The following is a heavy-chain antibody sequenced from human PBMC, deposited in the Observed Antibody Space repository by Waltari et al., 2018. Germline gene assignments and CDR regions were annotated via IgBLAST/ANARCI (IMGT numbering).Heavy chain of an antibody. Sequence: EVLLVESGGGLVQTGGSLRLSCAASRFTFSNYWMNWVRQAPGKGLEWEANINQDGSEEYYVDSGKGRFTISRDNAKNSLYLEMKTLRAEDTAIYYCARTGARWLQFAAFDIWGQGTMVTVSS. CDR2: INQDGSEE. CDR3: ARTGARWLQFAAFDI. V-gene: IGHV3-7*01. CDR1: RFTFSNYW. D-gene: IGHD5-12*01. J-gene: IGHJ3*02.